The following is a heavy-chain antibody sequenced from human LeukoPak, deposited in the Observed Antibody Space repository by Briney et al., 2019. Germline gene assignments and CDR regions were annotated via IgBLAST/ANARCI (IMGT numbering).Heavy chain of an antibody. J-gene: IGHJ3*02. V-gene: IGHV3-74*01. CDR3: ARRGIEYYYGSGSYSHAFDI. CDR1: GFTFSSYW. CDR2: INIDGSTS. D-gene: IGHD3-10*01. Sequence: GGSLRLSCAASGFTFSSYWMHWVRQAPGKGLVWVSRINIDGSTSNYADSVKGRFTVSRDNAKNAVYLQMNSLGAEDTAVYYCARRGIEYYYGSGSYSHAFDIWGQGTMVTVSS.